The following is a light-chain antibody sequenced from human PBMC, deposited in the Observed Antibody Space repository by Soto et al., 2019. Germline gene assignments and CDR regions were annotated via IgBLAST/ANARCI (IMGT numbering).Light chain of an antibody. J-gene: IGKJ1*01. V-gene: IGKV1-5*01. Sequence: TSGRRYSQSISRSLAWYQHQPGKAPKLLIYDASSLESGVPSRFSGIGSAAEFTVFLSRHSREDAVTFYCQQCSIGWTFGHGTKVDIK. CDR3: QQCSIGWT. CDR1: QSISRS. CDR2: DAS.